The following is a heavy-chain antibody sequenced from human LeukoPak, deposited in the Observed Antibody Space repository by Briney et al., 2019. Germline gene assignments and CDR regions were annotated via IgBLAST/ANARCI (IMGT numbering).Heavy chain of an antibody. V-gene: IGHV4-34*01. Sequence: SETLSLTCAVYGVSFSGYYWIWLRQPPGKGLEWLGEITHSGSTNYNPSLKSRVTISVDTSKNQFSLKLSSVTAADTAVYYCARGVTEAPTGIAVARYYFDYWGQGTLVTVSS. CDR3: ARGVTEAPTGIAVARYYFDY. D-gene: IGHD6-19*01. CDR1: GVSFSGYY. CDR2: ITHSGST. J-gene: IGHJ4*02.